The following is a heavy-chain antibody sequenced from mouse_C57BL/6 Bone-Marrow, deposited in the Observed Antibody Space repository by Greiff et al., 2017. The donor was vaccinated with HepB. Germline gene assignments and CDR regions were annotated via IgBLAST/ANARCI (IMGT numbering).Heavy chain of an antibody. CDR2: IYSRSGNI. D-gene: IGHD1-1*01. V-gene: IGHV1-81*01. CDR3: ARWSRLLRGDY. J-gene: IGHJ4*01. CDR1: GYTFKSYG. Sequence: QVQLQQSGAELARPGASVKLSCKASGYTFKSYGISWVKQRTGQGLEWIREIYSRSGNIYYNEKFKGKATLTADKSSSTAYMELRSLTSEDSAVYFCARWSRLLRGDYWGQGTSVTVSS.